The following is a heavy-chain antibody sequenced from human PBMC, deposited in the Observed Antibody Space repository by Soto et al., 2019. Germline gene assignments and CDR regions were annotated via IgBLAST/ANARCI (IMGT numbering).Heavy chain of an antibody. CDR2: VLVGGST. CDR3: AKATATGGGAFDI. D-gene: IGHD2-8*02. CDR1: GFTCSNYD. V-gene: IGHV3-23*01. Sequence: GSQRLSCAASGFTCSNYDMSWVRQAPGKGLEWVSTVLVGGSTHYPDSVKGRFTISRDNSKNTLFLQMNSLTAGDTAVYYCAKATATGGGAFDICGQGTMVTVSS. J-gene: IGHJ3*02.